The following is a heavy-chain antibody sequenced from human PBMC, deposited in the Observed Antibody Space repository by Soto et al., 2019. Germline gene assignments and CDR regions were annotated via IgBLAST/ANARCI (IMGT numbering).Heavy chain of an antibody. CDR3: ASARPLDNWNYVAYYYYMDV. Sequence: ASVKVSCKASGYTFTSYGISWVRQAPGQGLEWMGWISAYNGNTNYAQKIQGRITMTTDTSTSTAYIELRSLRSDDTAVYYCASARPLDNWNYVAYYYYMDVWGKGTTVTVSS. CDR2: ISAYNGNT. J-gene: IGHJ6*03. D-gene: IGHD1-7*01. V-gene: IGHV1-18*01. CDR1: GYTFTSYG.